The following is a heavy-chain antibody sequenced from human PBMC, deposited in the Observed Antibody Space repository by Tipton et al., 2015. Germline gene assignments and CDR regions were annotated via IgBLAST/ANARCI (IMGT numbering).Heavy chain of an antibody. J-gene: IGHJ4*02. V-gene: IGHV4-38-2*01. CDR3: ARIRGRYVMDY. Sequence: TLSLTCAVSAYSITSDYYWGWIRQPPGKGLEWIGYISYSGTTNYNPSLKSRVTISVDTSKNQFFLNLSSVTAADTAVYYCARIRGRYVMDYWGQGSLVTVSS. CDR2: ISYSGTT. CDR1: AYSITSDYY. D-gene: IGHD3-16*01.